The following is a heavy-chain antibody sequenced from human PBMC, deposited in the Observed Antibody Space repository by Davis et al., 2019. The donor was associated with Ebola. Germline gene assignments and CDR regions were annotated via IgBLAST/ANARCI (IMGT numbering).Heavy chain of an antibody. J-gene: IGHJ2*01. CDR1: GDSVSSNSAA. CDR2: TYYRSKWYN. CDR3: ARSLLPPPDYGGNYWYFDL. V-gene: IGHV6-1*01. D-gene: IGHD4-23*01. Sequence: HSQTLSLTCAISGDSVSSNSAAWNWIRQSPSRGLEWLGRTYYRSKWYNDYAVSVKSRITINPDTSKNQFSLQLNSVTPEDTAVYYCARSLLPPPDYGGNYWYFDLWGRGTLVTVSS.